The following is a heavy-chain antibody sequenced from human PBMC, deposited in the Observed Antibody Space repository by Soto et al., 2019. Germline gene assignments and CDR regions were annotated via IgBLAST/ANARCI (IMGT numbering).Heavy chain of an antibody. D-gene: IGHD3-22*01. CDR3: ARGDGDYDDGNGYLGRH. CDR1: GFTFSSYW. J-gene: IGHJ4*02. V-gene: IGHV3-74*01. Sequence: EVQLVESRGGIVQTGGSLRLSCAASGFTFSSYWMHWVRQAPGKGLVWVSRINSDGSRTSYADSAKGRFTISRDNAKKSVYFQMNSLRAEDTAVYYCARGDGDYDDGNGYLGRHWGQGTLVTVSS. CDR2: INSDGSRT.